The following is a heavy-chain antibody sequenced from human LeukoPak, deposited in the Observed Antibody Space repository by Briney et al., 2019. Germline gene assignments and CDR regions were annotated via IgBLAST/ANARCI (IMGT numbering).Heavy chain of an antibody. CDR1: GFTFANYA. V-gene: IGHV3-23*01. CDR3: AKERGISYTYEFDY. J-gene: IGHJ4*02. Sequence: GGSLRLSCAASGFTFANYAMTWVRQAPGKGLDWVSLISGSGSNTYYTDSVQGRFTISRDNSRNTLYLQMSSLRAEDTAIYYCAKERGISYTYEFDYWGQGALVTASS. CDR2: ISGSGSNT. D-gene: IGHD3-16*01.